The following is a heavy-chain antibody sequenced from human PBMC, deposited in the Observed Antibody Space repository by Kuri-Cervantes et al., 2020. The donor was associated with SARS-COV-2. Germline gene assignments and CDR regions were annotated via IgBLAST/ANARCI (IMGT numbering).Heavy chain of an antibody. J-gene: IGHJ6*02. CDR1: GYTFTSYD. CDR2: MNPNSGNT. D-gene: IGHD3-10*01. Sequence: ASVKVSCKASGYTFTSYDINWVRQATGQGLEWMGWMNPNSGNTGYAQKFQGRVTMTRNTSISTAYMELSSLRSEDTAVYYCARVLLWFGESRYYYGMDVWGQGTTVTVS. CDR3: ARVLLWFGESRYYYGMDV. V-gene: IGHV1-8*01.